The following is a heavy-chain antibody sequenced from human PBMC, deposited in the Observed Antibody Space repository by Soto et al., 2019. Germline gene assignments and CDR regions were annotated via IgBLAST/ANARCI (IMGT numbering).Heavy chain of an antibody. CDR1: GYTFTAYD. CDR3: ARGGYSSSWEFDF. V-gene: IGHV1-8*01. J-gene: IGHJ4*02. D-gene: IGHD6-6*01. Sequence: QVQLVQSGAEVRRPGASVRVSCKASGYTFTAYDINWVRQATGQGLEWMGWVSPHSASTGFAQKFRGRITMTTNPTITTAYMELTSLRPDDSAVYFCARGGYSSSWEFDFWGPGTLVTVSP. CDR2: VSPHSAST.